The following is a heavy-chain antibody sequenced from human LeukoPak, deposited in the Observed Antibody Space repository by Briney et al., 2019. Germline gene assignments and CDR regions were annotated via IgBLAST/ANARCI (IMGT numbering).Heavy chain of an antibody. V-gene: IGHV3-13*01. D-gene: IGHD2-2*01. J-gene: IGHJ2*01. CDR1: GFTLSGSV. CDR3: AREGRSSSWDNWYFDL. CDR2: FGTVGDA. Sequence: GGSLRLSCAASGFTLSGSVMHWVRQATGKGLGWVSAFGTVGDAYYAASAKGRFTISRENAENYLSLQMNSLRDGDTAVYYCAREGRSSSWDNWYFDLWGRSTLVTVSS.